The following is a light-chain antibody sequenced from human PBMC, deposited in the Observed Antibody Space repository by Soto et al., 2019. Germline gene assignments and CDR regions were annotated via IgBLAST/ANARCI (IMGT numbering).Light chain of an antibody. Sequence: QSVLTQPPSVSGAPGQRVTISCTGSRSNIGTGYDVHWYQQLPGTAPKLLIYANSQGPSGVPDRFSGSKSGTSASLAITGLQAEDEADYYCQSYDSSLSNVVFGGGIKLTVL. J-gene: IGLJ2*01. CDR1: RSNIGTGYD. V-gene: IGLV1-40*01. CDR2: ANS. CDR3: QSYDSSLSNVV.